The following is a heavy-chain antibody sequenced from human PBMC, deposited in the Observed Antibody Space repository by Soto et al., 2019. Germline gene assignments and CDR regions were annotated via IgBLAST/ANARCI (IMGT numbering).Heavy chain of an antibody. V-gene: IGHV3-72*01. CDR3: VGASFSCCAA. CDR2: TRKKSDSFTT. CDR1: GFTLSDHH. Sequence: EVQLVESGGGLVQPGGSLRLACAASGFTLSDHHMNWVRRAPGKGLEWLGRTRKKSDSFTTEYAAAVEGRFTISRADSKMSVFLQINILPIDDTAVYYGVGASFSCCAAWGQGTLVTVSS. D-gene: IGHD2-2*01. J-gene: IGHJ5*02.